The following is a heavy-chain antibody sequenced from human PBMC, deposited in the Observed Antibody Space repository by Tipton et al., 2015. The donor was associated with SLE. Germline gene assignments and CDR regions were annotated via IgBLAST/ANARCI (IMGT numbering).Heavy chain of an antibody. CDR3: AKPSSTIITGSLDH. CDR1: GFSFSSYG. J-gene: IGHJ4*02. V-gene: IGHV3-30*02. Sequence: SGFSFSSYGMHWVRQAPGMGLEWVAFIRYDGSNKYYADSVKGRFTISRDNAKNTLYLQMNSLRAEDTAVYYCAKPSSTIITGSLDHWGQGTLVTVSS. D-gene: IGHD3-9*01. CDR2: IRYDGSNK.